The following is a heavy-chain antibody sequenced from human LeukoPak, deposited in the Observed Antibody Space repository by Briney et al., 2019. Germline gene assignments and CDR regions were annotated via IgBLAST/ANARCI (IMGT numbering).Heavy chain of an antibody. CDR1: GYTFTSYY. J-gene: IGHJ5*02. Sequence: GASVKVSCKASGYTFTSYYMHWVRQAPGQGFEWMGLINPTGGSTGYAQKFQGRVTMTRDMSTSTDYMELSSLRSEDTAIYYCARDNSVGDNAWWFDPWGQGTLVTVSS. D-gene: IGHD1-26*01. CDR3: ARDNSVGDNAWWFDP. CDR2: INPTGGST. V-gene: IGHV1-46*01.